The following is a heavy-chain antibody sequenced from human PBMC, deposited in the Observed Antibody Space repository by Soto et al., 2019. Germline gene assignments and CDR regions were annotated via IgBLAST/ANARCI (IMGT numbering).Heavy chain of an antibody. V-gene: IGHV3-73*01. CDR2: VRSKPNNYAT. CDR3: TSTWGRVATNAEATRTYDY. Sequence: EVQLVESGGGLVQPGGSLKLSCAASGFTFSGSAMHWVRQASGKGLEWVGRVRSKPNNYATSYAASVKGRFTISRDDSKNTAYLQMNSLKTEDTALYYCTSTWGRVATNAEATRTYDYWCQGTLVTVSS. J-gene: IGHJ4*02. D-gene: IGHD5-12*01. CDR1: GFTFSGSA.